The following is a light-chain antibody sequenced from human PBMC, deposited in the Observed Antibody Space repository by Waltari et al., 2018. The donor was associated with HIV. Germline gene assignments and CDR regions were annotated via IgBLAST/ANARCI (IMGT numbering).Light chain of an antibody. CDR3: QVWDSSSDHSRV. CDR2: GNT. V-gene: IGLV3-21*02. Sequence: SYVLTQPPSVSVAPGQTARITCGGSNIGSKSVHWYQQKPGQAPVLVVYGNTDRPSGIPERISGSNSGNTATLTISRVEAGDEADYYCQVWDSSSDHSRVFGTGTKVTVL. J-gene: IGLJ1*01. CDR1: NIGSKS.